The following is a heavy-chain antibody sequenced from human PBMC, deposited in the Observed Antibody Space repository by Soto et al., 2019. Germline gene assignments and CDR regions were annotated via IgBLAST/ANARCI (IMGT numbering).Heavy chain of an antibody. D-gene: IGHD3-22*01. CDR2: IWYDGSNK. Sequence: QVQLVESGGGVVQPGRSLRLSCAASGFTFSSYGMHWVRQAPGKGLEWVAVIWYDGSNKYYADSVKGRFTISRDNSKNTLYLQMNSLRAEDTAVYYCAGGVYDSSGYYYFDYWGQGTLVTVSS. J-gene: IGHJ4*02. CDR1: GFTFSSYG. CDR3: AGGVYDSSGYYYFDY. V-gene: IGHV3-33*01.